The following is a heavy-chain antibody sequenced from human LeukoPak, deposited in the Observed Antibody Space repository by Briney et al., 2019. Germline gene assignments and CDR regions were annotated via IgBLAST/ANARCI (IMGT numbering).Heavy chain of an antibody. CDR2: IIPIFGTA. Sequence: SVRVSCKASGYTFTGYYMHWVRQAPGQGLEWMGGIIPIFGTANYAQKFQGRVTITADESTSTAYTELSSLRSEDTAVYYCARPQYRSSTSCYTSFAFDIWGQGTMVTVSS. CDR1: GYTFTGYY. J-gene: IGHJ3*02. CDR3: ARPQYRSSTSCYTSFAFDI. D-gene: IGHD2-2*02. V-gene: IGHV1-69*13.